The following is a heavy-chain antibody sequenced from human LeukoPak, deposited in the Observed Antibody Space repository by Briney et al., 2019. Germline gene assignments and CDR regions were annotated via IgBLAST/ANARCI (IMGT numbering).Heavy chain of an antibody. D-gene: IGHD3-22*01. Sequence: PSETLSLTCTVSGGSISSNHYYWGWIRQPPEKGLEWIGSMYYSGSTYYNPSLKSRVTISVDASKNQFSLKLSSVTAADTAVYYCAGASFYYDSSGHKAYYFDYWGQGTLVTVSS. CDR2: MYYSGST. CDR1: GGSISSNHYY. CDR3: AGASFYYDSSGHKAYYFDY. V-gene: IGHV4-39*07. J-gene: IGHJ4*02.